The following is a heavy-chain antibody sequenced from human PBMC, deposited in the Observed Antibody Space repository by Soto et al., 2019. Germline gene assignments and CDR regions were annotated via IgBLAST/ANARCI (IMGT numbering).Heavy chain of an antibody. Sequence: SETLSLTCTVSGGSISSSSYYWGWIRQPPGKGLEWIGSIYYSGSTYYNPSLKSRVTISVDTSKNQFSLKLSSVTAADTAVYYCARSPRITIFGVVRSPPFDYWGQGTMVTVSS. CDR3: ARSPRITIFGVVRSPPFDY. D-gene: IGHD3-3*01. CDR2: IYYSGST. J-gene: IGHJ4*02. CDR1: GGSISSSSYY. V-gene: IGHV4-39*01.